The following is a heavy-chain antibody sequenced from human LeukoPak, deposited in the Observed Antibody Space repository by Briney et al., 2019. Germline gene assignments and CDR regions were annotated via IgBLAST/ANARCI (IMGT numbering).Heavy chain of an antibody. CDR1: GFTFSSYG. CDR2: IRYDGSNK. CDR3: AKDLRVTIFLHGRPFPLDY. D-gene: IGHD3-9*01. J-gene: IGHJ4*02. Sequence: GGSLRLSCAASGFTFSSYGMHWVRQAPGKGLEWVAFIRYDGSNKYYAYSVKGRFTISRDNSKNTLYLQMNSLRAEDTAVYYCAKDLRVTIFLHGRPFPLDYWGQGTLVTVSS. V-gene: IGHV3-30*02.